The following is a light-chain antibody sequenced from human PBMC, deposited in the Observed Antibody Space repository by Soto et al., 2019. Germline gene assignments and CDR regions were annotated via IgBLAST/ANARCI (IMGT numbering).Light chain of an antibody. CDR2: DAS. CDR3: QQYHVFWT. J-gene: IGKJ1*01. V-gene: IGKV1-33*01. Sequence: EIQMTQSPSSLSASVGDRVPITCQASQDIKNYLNWYQQKSGKAPKLLIYDASDLEAGVPSRFSGSGSGTDFTFTISSLQPEDFATYYCQQYHVFWTFGQGTKVDIK. CDR1: QDIKNY.